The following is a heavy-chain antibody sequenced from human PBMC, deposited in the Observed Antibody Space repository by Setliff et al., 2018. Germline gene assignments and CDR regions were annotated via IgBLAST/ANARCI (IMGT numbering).Heavy chain of an antibody. CDR2: IYYSGST. CDR1: GGSISSSSCY. V-gene: IGHV4-39*07. J-gene: IGHJ3*02. Sequence: SETLSLTCTVSGGSISSSSCYWGWIRQPPGKGLEWIGTIYYSGSTYYNPSLKSRVTISVDTSKNQFSLKLSSVTAADTAVYYCARGKIRITMIVVPTGGAFDIWGQGTMVTVSS. CDR3: ARGKIRITMIVVPTGGAFDI. D-gene: IGHD3-22*01.